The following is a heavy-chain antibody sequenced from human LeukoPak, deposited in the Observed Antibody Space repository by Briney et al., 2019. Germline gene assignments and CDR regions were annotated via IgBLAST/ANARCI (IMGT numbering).Heavy chain of an antibody. J-gene: IGHJ4*02. CDR3: ARGDSTQINFDS. D-gene: IGHD2-21*01. Sequence: ASVKVSCKASGYTFTGYYMHWVRQAPGQGLELMGWSNPNSGGTNYAQKFQGRVTMTRDTSISTAYMELSRLRSDDTAVYYCARGDSTQINFDSWGQGTLVTVSS. CDR1: GYTFTGYY. V-gene: IGHV1-2*02. CDR2: SNPNSGGT.